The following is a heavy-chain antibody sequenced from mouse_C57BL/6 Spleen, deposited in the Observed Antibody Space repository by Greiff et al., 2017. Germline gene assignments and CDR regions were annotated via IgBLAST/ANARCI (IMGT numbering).Heavy chain of an antibody. V-gene: IGHV5-9-1*02. J-gene: IGHJ4*01. CDR2: ISSGGDYI. Sequence: EVKLVESGEGLVKPGGSLKLSCAASGFTFSSYAMSWVRPTPEPRLAWVAYISSGGDYIYYADTVKGRFPISRDTARNTLYLQMSSLKSEDTAMYYCTRDHLSDAMDYWGQGTSVTVAT. CDR1: GFTFSSYA. CDR3: TRDHLSDAMDY.